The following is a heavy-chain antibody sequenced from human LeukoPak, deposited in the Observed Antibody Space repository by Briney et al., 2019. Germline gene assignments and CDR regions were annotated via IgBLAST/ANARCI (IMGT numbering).Heavy chain of an antibody. CDR2: IYHSGST. CDR1: GGSISSGGYS. D-gene: IGHD3-10*01. J-gene: IGHJ4*02. V-gene: IGHV4-30-2*01. CDR3: ARGSAVGGVFRG. Sequence: SQTLSLTCAVSGGSISSGGYSWSWLRQPPGTGLEWIGYIYHSGSTYYNPSLKSRVTISVDRSKNQFSLKLSYVTAAYTAVNCCARGSAVGGVFRGWGQGTLVTVSS.